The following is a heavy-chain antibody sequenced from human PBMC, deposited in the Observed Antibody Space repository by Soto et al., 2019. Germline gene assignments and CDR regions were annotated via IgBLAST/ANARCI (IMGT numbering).Heavy chain of an antibody. V-gene: IGHV4-30-4*01. Sequence: SETLSLTCTVSGGSISSGDYSWIWVRQSPGKGLEWIGHIYNSGITYYNPSLKSRVVISIDTSRNQFSLRLNSLTAADRAVYFCARLEGLATISYYFDFWGPGALVTVSS. CDR2: IYNSGIT. CDR1: GGSISSGDYS. J-gene: IGHJ4*02. CDR3: ARLEGLATISYYFDF. D-gene: IGHD3-9*01.